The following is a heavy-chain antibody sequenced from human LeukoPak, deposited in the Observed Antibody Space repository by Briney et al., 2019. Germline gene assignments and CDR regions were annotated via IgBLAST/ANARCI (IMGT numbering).Heavy chain of an antibody. CDR1: GFTFSNYG. CDR3: ARTMVRGVYYFDY. Sequence: PGGSLRLSCAASGFTFSNYGMHWVRQAPGKGLEWVANIKQDGSEKYYVDSVKGRFTISRDNAKNSLYLQMNSLRAEDTAVYYCARTMVRGVYYFDYWGQGTLVTVSS. V-gene: IGHV3-7*01. CDR2: IKQDGSEK. D-gene: IGHD3-10*01. J-gene: IGHJ4*02.